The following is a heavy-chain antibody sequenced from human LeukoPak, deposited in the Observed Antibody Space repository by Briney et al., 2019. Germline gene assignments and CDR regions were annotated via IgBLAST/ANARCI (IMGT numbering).Heavy chain of an antibody. CDR3: ARDSPWLVTDYYYGMDV. Sequence: PGGSLRLSCAASGFTFSSYAMHWVRQAPGKGLEWVAVISYDGSNKYYADSVKGRFTISRDNSKNTLYLQMNSLRAEDTAVYYCARDSPWLVTDYYYGMDVWGQGTTVTVSS. J-gene: IGHJ6*02. V-gene: IGHV3-30-3*01. CDR2: ISYDGSNK. CDR1: GFTFSSYA. D-gene: IGHD2-21*02.